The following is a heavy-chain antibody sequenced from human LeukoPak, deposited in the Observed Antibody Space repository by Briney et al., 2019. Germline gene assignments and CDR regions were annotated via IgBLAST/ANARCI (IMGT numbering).Heavy chain of an antibody. D-gene: IGHD3-22*01. CDR3: ARGGYYDSSGYSMDNWFDP. Sequence: PGGSLRLSCAASGFTFSSYSMNWVRQAPGKGLEWDSSISSSSSYIYYADSVKGRFTISRDNAKNSMYLQMNRLRAEDTALYYCARGGYYDSSGYSMDNWFDPCGQGTLVTASS. J-gene: IGHJ5*02. CDR1: GFTFSSYS. V-gene: IGHV3-21*01. CDR2: ISSSSSYI.